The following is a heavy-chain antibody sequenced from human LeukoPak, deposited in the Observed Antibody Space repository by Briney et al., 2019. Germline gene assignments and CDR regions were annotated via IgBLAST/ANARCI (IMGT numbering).Heavy chain of an antibody. J-gene: IGHJ3*02. CDR3: ARDGLAVAGIAGAFDI. CDR1: DYTFTRYG. D-gene: IGHD6-19*01. Sequence: ASVKVSCKASDYTFTRYGISWVRQAPGQGLEWMGWISGSNGNTNYAQKTQDRVTFTTDTSTSTAYMELRSLRSDDTAVYYCARDGLAVAGIAGAFDIWGQGTMVTVSS. CDR2: ISGSNGNT. V-gene: IGHV1-18*01.